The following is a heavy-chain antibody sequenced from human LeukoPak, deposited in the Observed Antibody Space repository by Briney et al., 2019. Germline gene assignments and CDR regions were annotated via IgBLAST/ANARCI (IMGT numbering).Heavy chain of an antibody. CDR3: ARDLYRIVVVPHYFDY. Sequence: GGSLRLSCAASGFTFSSYNMNWVRQAPGKAMEWVSSITSSATYIFYADSVKGRFTISRDNAKNSLYLQMDSLGPEDTAVYYCARDLYRIVVVPHYFDYWGQGTLVTGSS. CDR1: GFTFSSYN. J-gene: IGHJ4*02. V-gene: IGHV3-21*01. CDR2: ITSSATYI. D-gene: IGHD3-22*01.